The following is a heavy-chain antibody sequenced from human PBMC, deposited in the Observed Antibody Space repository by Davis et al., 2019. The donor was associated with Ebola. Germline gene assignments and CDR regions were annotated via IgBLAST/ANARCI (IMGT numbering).Heavy chain of an antibody. J-gene: IGHJ4*02. CDR1: GGSFSSHP. D-gene: IGHD3-9*01. CDR2: IIPIFDTP. CDR3: ARDFDGGNYYFDY. V-gene: IGHV1-69*13. Sequence: SVTVSCKTSGGSFSSHPISWVRQAPRQGLEWMGGIIPIFDTPHYAQKFQGRITITADASTSTAYMELSSLRSEDTATYFCARDFDGGNYYFDYWGLGTPVTVSS.